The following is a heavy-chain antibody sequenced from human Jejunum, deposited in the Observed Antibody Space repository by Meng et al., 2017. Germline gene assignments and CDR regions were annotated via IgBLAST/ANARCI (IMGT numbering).Heavy chain of an antibody. J-gene: IGHJ3*02. D-gene: IGHD1-1*01. CDR2: IYPSDSKT. V-gene: IGHV5-51*01. CDR1: GYSFASYY. CDR3: ARHLNWNDGADAFDI. Sequence: KVSCKASGYSFASYYIGWVRQMSGKGLEWMGVIYPSDSKTRYGPSFQGQVTISADESITTAYLQWSSLKASDTAIYYCARHLNWNDGADAFDIWGQGTMVTVSS.